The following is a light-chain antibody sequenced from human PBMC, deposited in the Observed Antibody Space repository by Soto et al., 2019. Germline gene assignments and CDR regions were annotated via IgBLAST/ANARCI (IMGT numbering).Light chain of an antibody. V-gene: IGKV3-15*01. J-gene: IGKJ1*01. Sequence: EIVVTLSPVTLYVSTGERANLXCSSSQSVSSNLAWYQQKPGQAPRLLIHGASTRATGTPARFSGSGSGTEFTLTISSLQSEDSAVYYCQQYKNWPPWPFGQVTKVDVK. CDR2: GAS. CDR3: QQYKNWPPWP. CDR1: QSVSSN.